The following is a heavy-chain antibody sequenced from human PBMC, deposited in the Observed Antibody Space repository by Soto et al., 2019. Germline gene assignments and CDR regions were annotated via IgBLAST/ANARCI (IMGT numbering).Heavy chain of an antibody. CDR1: GYTFTSYG. CDR3: ATDITMVRGVIITYLGFDP. J-gene: IGHJ5*02. D-gene: IGHD3-10*01. V-gene: IGHV1-18*01. CDR2: ISAYNGNT. Sequence: VASVKVSCKASGYTFTSYGISWVRQAPGQGLEWMGWISAYNGNTNYAQKLQGRVTMTTDTSTSTAYMEQRSLRSEDTAVYYCATDITMVRGVIITYLGFDPWGQGTLVTVSS.